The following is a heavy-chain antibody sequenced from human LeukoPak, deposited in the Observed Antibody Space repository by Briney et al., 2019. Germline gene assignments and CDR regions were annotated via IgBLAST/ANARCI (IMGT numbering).Heavy chain of an antibody. Sequence: GGSLRLSCAGSGFTFGGYGMHWFRQTPGKGLEWVAVIAYDGSRAFYADSVKGRFTISRDNSKNTMSVQMDDLRAEDTAVYYCTRYNNDHFDYWGQGTPVTVSS. V-gene: IGHV3-33*01. CDR3: TRYNNDHFDY. CDR2: IAYDGSRA. D-gene: IGHD1-14*01. CDR1: GFTFGGYG. J-gene: IGHJ4*02.